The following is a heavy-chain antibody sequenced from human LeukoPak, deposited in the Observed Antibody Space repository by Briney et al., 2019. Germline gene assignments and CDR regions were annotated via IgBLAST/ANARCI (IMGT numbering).Heavy chain of an antibody. CDR1: GFTFSNYL. CDR3: ANQRWLQSGKINYFDY. Sequence: GGSLRLSSAVSGFTFSNYLMSWVRQAPGKGLEWVSAISGSGDTTYYADSVKGRFTISRDNSKNTLYLQMNSLRPEDTAVYYCANQRWLQSGKINYFDYWGQGTLVTVSS. D-gene: IGHD5-24*01. V-gene: IGHV3-23*01. J-gene: IGHJ4*02. CDR2: ISGSGDTT.